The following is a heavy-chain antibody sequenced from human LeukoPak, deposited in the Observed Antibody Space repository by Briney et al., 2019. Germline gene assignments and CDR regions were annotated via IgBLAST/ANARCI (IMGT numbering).Heavy chain of an antibody. D-gene: IGHD1-26*01. CDR2: IYYSGST. Sequence: SETLSLTCTVSGGSISSSSYYWGWIRQPPGKGLEWIGSIYYSGSTYYNRSLKSRVTISVDASKNQFSLKLSSVTAADTAVYYCARLYSGSYYPTHYYFDYWGQGTLVTVSS. CDR3: ARLYSGSYYPTHYYFDY. V-gene: IGHV4-39*01. CDR1: GGSISSSSYY. J-gene: IGHJ4*02.